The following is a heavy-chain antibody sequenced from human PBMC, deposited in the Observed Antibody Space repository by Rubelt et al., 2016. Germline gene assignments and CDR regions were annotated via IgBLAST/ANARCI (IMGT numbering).Heavy chain of an antibody. V-gene: IGHV4-34*01. J-gene: IGHJ4*02. Sequence: QVQLQQWGAGLLKPSETLSLTCAVYGGSFSGYYWSWIRQPPGKGLEWIGEINHSGSTNYNPSLKSRVTISVDTSKNQFSLKLSSVTAADTAVYYCARGVVPAAISNWGQGTLVTVSS. D-gene: IGHD2-2*02. CDR1: GGSFSGYY. CDR2: INHSGST. CDR3: ARGVVPAAISN.